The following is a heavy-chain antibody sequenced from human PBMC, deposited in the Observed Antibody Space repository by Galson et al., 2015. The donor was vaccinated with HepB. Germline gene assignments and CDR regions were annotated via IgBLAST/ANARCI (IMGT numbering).Heavy chain of an antibody. CDR3: VTPGGDRIGYVFYY. V-gene: IGHV1-2*02. CDR1: GYSFTGYY. D-gene: IGHD3-22*01. J-gene: IGHJ4*02. Sequence: SVKVSCKASGYSFTGYYIHWVRQAPGQGLEWMGWINPNSGPTDYAQKFQGRVTMTRDTSISTAYMELSSLTSDDTAVYYCVTPGGDRIGYVFYYWGQGTLVTVTS. CDR2: INPNSGPT.